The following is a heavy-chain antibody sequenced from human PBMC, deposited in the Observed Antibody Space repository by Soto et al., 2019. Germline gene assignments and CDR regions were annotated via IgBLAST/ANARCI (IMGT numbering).Heavy chain of an antibody. CDR1: GFTFSSYA. CDR2: ISYDGSNK. Sequence: QVQLVESGGGVVQPGRSPRLSCAASGFTFSSYAMHWVRQAPGKGLEWVAVISYDGSNKYYADSVKGRFTISRDTSKNTLYLQMNSLRAEDTAVYYCARDPDSSSWSGMDVWGQGTTVTVSS. D-gene: IGHD6-13*01. J-gene: IGHJ6*02. V-gene: IGHV3-30-3*01. CDR3: ARDPDSSSWSGMDV.